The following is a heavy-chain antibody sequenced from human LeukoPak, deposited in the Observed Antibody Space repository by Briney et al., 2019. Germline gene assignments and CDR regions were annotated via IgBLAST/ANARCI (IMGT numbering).Heavy chain of an antibody. CDR2: ISYDGSNK. CDR3: ASSMIVVVNDAFDI. CDR1: GFTVSTNY. Sequence: GGSLRLSCAASGFTVSTNYMSWVRQAPGKGLEWVAVISYDGSNKYYADSVKGRFTISRDNSKNTLYLQMNSLRAEDTAVYYCASSMIVVVNDAFDIWGQGTMVTVSS. D-gene: IGHD3-22*01. J-gene: IGHJ3*02. V-gene: IGHV3-30-3*01.